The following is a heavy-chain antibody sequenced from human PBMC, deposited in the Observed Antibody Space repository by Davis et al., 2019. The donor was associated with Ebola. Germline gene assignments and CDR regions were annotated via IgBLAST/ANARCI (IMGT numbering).Heavy chain of an antibody. CDR1: GGSFRGYY. D-gene: IGHD2-15*01. CDR2: INHSGST. J-gene: IGHJ6*02. CDR3: ARDLVAATPLYYYYYGMDV. Sequence: MPSETLSLTYALYGGSFRGYYWRWIRQTPGKGLEWIGEINHSGSTNYNPSLKSRVTISVDTSKNQFSLKLSSVTAADTAVYYCARDLVAATPLYYYYYGMDVWGQGTTVTVSS. V-gene: IGHV4-34*01.